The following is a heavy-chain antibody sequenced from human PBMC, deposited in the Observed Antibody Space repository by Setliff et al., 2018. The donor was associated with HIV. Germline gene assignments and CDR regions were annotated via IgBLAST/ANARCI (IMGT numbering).Heavy chain of an antibody. V-gene: IGHV1-69*13. D-gene: IGHD2-21*02. Sequence: SVKVSCKASGGTFRTYAITWGRQAPGQGLEWMGGIIPMIGTPNYAQSFQGRVTFTADESTRTLYMELRSLRSEDTAVYFCARVRETSGGYWGNFYYYMDVWGKGTKVTVSS. CDR2: IIPMIGTP. CDR3: ARVRETSGGYWGNFYYYMDV. CDR1: GGTFRTYA. J-gene: IGHJ6*03.